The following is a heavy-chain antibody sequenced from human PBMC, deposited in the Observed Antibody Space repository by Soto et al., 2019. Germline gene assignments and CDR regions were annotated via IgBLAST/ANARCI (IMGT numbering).Heavy chain of an antibody. D-gene: IGHD3-9*01. Sequence: GWSLRISCAASVFTFSSYAVSWVRQSPGKGLEWVSAISGSGGSTYYADSVKGRFTISRDNSKNTLYLQMNSLRAEDTAVYYCPKSRYFDWLFFDYWGQGTLVTVSS. V-gene: IGHV3-23*01. CDR1: VFTFSSYA. J-gene: IGHJ4*02. CDR3: PKSRYFDWLFFDY. CDR2: ISGSGGST.